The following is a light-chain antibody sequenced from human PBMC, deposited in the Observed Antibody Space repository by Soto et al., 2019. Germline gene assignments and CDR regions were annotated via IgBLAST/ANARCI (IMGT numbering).Light chain of an antibody. CDR1: QSVSSSY. CDR3: QQYGRS. CDR2: GAS. J-gene: IGKJ3*01. V-gene: IGKV3-20*01. Sequence: EIVLTQSPGTLSLSPGERATLSCRASQSVSSSYLAWYQQKPGQAHRLLIYGASSRATGIPDRFSGSGSGTDFTLTISRLEPEDFAVYYCQQYGRSFGPGTKVDIK.